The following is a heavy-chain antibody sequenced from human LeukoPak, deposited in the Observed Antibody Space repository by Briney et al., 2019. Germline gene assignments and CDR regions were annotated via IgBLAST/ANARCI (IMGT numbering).Heavy chain of an antibody. J-gene: IGHJ6*02. Sequence: SETLSLTCTVSGGSISSSSYYWGWIRQPPGKGLEWIGSIYYSGSTYYNPSLKSRVTISVDTSKYQFSLKLSSVTAADTAVYYCAREGVDLGYYYYYGMDVWGQGTTVTVSS. D-gene: IGHD7-27*01. V-gene: IGHV4-39*07. CDR2: IYYSGST. CDR1: GGSISSSSYY. CDR3: AREGVDLGYYYYYGMDV.